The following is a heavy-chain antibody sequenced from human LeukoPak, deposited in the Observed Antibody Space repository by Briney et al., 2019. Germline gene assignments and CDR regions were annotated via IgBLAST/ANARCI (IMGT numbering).Heavy chain of an antibody. J-gene: IGHJ4*02. CDR2: IGQDGNEK. CDR3: ATDQQPSRYLGLWS. D-gene: IGHD4/OR15-4a*01. CDR1: GSNFNTYY. V-gene: IGHV3-7*01. Sequence: PGGSLRLSCTASGSNFNTYYMSWVRRAPGEGLEWVANIGQDGNEKNYVDSVKGRFTISRDNAKNSVFLQMNSLRAEDTAVYYCATDQQPSRYLGLWSWGPGTRVTVS.